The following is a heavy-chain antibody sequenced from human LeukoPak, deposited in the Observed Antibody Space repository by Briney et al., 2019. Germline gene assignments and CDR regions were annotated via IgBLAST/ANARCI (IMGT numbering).Heavy chain of an antibody. V-gene: IGHV1-8*01. Sequence: ASVKVSCKASGYTFTSYDINWVRQATGQGLEWMGWMNPNSGNTGYAQKFQGRVTMTRNTSISTAYMELSSLRSEDTAVYYCARGKVAAAGTGWDYYYYMDVWGKGTTVTISS. CDR2: MNPNSGNT. D-gene: IGHD6-13*01. CDR3: ARGKVAAAGTGWDYYYYMDV. CDR1: GYTFTSYD. J-gene: IGHJ6*03.